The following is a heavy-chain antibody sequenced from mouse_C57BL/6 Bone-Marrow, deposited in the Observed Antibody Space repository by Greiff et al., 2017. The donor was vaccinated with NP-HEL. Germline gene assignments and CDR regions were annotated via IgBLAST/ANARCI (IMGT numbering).Heavy chain of an antibody. J-gene: IGHJ2*01. CDR1: GFTFSDYG. V-gene: IGHV5-17*01. CDR3: ARDSLEGVYFDY. CDR2: ISSGSSTI. Sequence: EVQVVGSGGGLVKPGGSLKLSCAASGFTFSDYGMHWVRQAPEKGLEWVAYISSGSSTIYYADTVKGRFTISRDNAKNTLFLQMTSLRSEDTAMYYCARDSLEGVYFDYWGQGTTLTVSS. D-gene: IGHD2-10*02.